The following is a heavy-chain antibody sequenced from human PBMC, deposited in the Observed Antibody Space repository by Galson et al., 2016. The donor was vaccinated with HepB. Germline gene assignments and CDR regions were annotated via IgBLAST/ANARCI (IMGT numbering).Heavy chain of an antibody. V-gene: IGHV1-18*04. Sequence: SVKVSCKASGYTFINYAISWVRQAPGQGLEWMGWINPYNGHTRYAQKLQGRVTMTTDTSTTTVYMELGSLTSDGTAVYFCARGSVYCGDDCFSERFDPWGRGTLVTVSS. CDR2: INPYNGHT. CDR1: GYTFINYA. J-gene: IGHJ5*02. CDR3: ARGSVYCGDDCFSERFDP. D-gene: IGHD2-21*02.